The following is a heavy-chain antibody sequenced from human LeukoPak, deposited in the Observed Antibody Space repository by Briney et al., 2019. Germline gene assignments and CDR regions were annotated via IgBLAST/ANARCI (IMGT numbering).Heavy chain of an antibody. J-gene: IGHJ6*02. D-gene: IGHD3-10*01. CDR2: ISSSSSTI. CDR3: AREDYYGSGSYYSYYYGMDV. Sequence: GGSLRLSCAASGFTFSSYSMNWVRQAPGKGLEWVSYISSSSSTIYYADSVKGRFTISRDNAKNSLYLQMNSLRAEDTAVYYCAREDYYGSGSYYSYYYGMDVWGQGTTVTVSS. CDR1: GFTFSSYS. V-gene: IGHV3-48*04.